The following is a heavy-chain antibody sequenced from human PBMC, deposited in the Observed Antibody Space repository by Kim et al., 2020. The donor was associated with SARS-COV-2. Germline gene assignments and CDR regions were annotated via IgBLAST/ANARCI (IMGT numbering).Heavy chain of an antibody. CDR3: ARVAPMGYDILTGYYGLVVDYYYYGMDV. CDR1: GFTFSSYS. CDR2: ISSSSSYI. Sequence: GGSLRLSCAASGFTFSSYSMNWVRQAPGKGLEWVSSISSSSSYIYYADSVKGRFTISRDNAKNSLYLQMNSLRAEDTAVYYCARVAPMGYDILTGYYGLVVDYYYYGMDVWGQGTTVTVSS. D-gene: IGHD3-9*01. V-gene: IGHV3-21*01. J-gene: IGHJ6*02.